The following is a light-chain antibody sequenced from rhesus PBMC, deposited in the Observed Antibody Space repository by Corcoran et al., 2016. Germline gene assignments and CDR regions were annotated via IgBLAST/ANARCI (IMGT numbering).Light chain of an antibody. J-gene: IGKJ2*01. CDR3: QHGYGTPYS. CDR2: KAS. CDR1: ENVNNY. V-gene: IGKV1-74*01. Sequence: DIQMTQSPSSLSASVGDRVTITCRASENVNNYLNWYQQKPGKAPKPLIYKASTLQSGVPSRFSGSGSGTDYTCSISSLQPEDVATYYCQHGYGTPYSFGHGTKVEIK.